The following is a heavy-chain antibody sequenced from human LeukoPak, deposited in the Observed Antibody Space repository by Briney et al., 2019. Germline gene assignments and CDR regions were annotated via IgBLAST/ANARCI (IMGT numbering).Heavy chain of an antibody. CDR3: AKSHSEAQRGYFEY. D-gene: IGHD5-24*01. Sequence: GGSLRLSCAASGFTFSGSAMTWVRPAPGKGLEWVSSISDNGDSTYYADSVKGRFTISRDNSRDTLYVQMHSLRAENAAVYYCAKSHSEAQRGYFEYSGPRTLVTASS. V-gene: IGHV3-23*01. CDR1: GFTFSGSA. CDR2: ISDNGDST. J-gene: IGHJ4*02.